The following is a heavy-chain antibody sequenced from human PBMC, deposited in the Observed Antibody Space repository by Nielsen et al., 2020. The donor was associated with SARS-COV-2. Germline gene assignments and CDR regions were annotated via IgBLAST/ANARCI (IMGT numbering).Heavy chain of an antibody. CDR2: IYYSGST. CDR1: GGSISSGGYY. CDR3: ARDRLGYCSSTSCRTFDY. V-gene: IGHV4-31*03. D-gene: IGHD2-2*01. J-gene: IGHJ4*02. Sequence: SETLPLTCTVSGGSISSGGYYWSRIRQHPGKGLEWIGYIYYSGSTYYNPSLKSRVTISVDTSKNQFSLKLSSVTAADTAVYYCARDRLGYCSSTSCRTFDYWDQGTLVTVSS.